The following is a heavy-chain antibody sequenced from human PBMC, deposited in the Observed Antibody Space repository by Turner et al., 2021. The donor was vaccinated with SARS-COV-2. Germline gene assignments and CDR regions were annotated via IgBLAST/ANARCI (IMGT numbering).Heavy chain of an antibody. D-gene: IGHD5-18*01. CDR1: GFTFSSYG. J-gene: IGHJ4*02. CDR2: ISYDGSNK. Sequence: QVQLVESGGGVVQPGRYLRLSCAASGFTFSSYGMHWVRQAPGKGLEWVAVISYDGSNKYYADSVKGRFTISRDNSKNTLYLQMNSLRAEDTAVYYCAKVGLGSYGPFDYWGQGTLVTVSS. V-gene: IGHV3-30*18. CDR3: AKVGLGSYGPFDY.